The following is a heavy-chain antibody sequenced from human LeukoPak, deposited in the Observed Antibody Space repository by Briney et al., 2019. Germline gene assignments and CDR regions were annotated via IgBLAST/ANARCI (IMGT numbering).Heavy chain of an antibody. J-gene: IGHJ1*01. CDR1: AFTFSSYS. CDR2: ISSSSSTI. CDR3: ARVRYYDSSGYYLQYFQH. D-gene: IGHD3-22*01. V-gene: IGHV3-48*04. Sequence: PGGSLRLSCAASAFTFSSYSMNWVRQAPGKGLEWVSYISSSSSTIYYADSVKGRFTISRDNAKNSLYLQMNSLRAEDTAVYYCARVRYYDSSGYYLQYFQHWGQGTLVTVSS.